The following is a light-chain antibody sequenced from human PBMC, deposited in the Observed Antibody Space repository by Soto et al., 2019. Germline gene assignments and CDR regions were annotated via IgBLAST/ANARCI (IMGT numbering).Light chain of an antibody. CDR2: EVS. CDR3: TAYTSSSTWV. V-gene: IGLV2-14*01. J-gene: IGLJ3*02. CDR1: SSDVGAYKY. Sequence: QSALTQPASVSGSPGQSITISCTGTSSDVGAYKYVSWFQQHPGKAPKLMIYEVSNRPSGVSNRFSGSKSGTTASLTISGLQAEDEADYYCTAYTSSSTWVFGGGTQLTVL.